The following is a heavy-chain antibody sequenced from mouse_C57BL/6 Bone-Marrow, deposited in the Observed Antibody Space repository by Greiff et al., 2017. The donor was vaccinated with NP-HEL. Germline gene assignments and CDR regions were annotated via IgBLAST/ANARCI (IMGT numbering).Heavy chain of an antibody. J-gene: IGHJ4*01. CDR1: GFTFSSYA. V-gene: IGHV5-9-1*02. CDR2: ISSGGDYI. D-gene: IGHD1-1*01. Sequence: EVKLVESGEGLVKPGGSLKLSCAASGFTFSSYAMSWVRQTPEKRLEWVAYISSGGDYIYYADTVKGRFTISRDNARNTLYLQMSSLKSEDTAMYYCTTVTVAYAMDYWGQGTSVTVSS. CDR3: TTVTVAYAMDY.